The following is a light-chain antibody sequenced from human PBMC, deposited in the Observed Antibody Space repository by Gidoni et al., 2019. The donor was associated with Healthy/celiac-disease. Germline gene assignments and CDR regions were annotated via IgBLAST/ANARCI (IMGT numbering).Light chain of an antibody. V-gene: IGKV3-20*01. Sequence: IVFTLSPGTLSLSPGERATLSCRASQSVSSSYLAWYQQKPGQAPRLLIYGASSRATGIPDRFSGSGSGTDFTLTISRLEPEDFAVYYCQQYGSSYTFGQGTKLEIK. CDR1: QSVSSSY. CDR2: GAS. J-gene: IGKJ2*01. CDR3: QQYGSSYT.